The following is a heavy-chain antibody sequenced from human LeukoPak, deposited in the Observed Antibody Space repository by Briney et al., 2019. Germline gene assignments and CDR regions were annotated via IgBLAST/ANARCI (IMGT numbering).Heavy chain of an antibody. V-gene: IGHV4-59*11. CDR1: GGSISSHY. Sequence: SETLSLTCTVSGGSISSHYWSWIRQPPGKGLEWIAYLLDSVNTKDNPSLNSRLALSADTSKNQFSLRLSSVTAADTAVYYCATIKRGSIYGYFDFWGQGIKVTVSS. J-gene: IGHJ4*02. CDR3: ATIKRGSIYGYFDF. D-gene: IGHD5-18*01. CDR2: LLDSVNT.